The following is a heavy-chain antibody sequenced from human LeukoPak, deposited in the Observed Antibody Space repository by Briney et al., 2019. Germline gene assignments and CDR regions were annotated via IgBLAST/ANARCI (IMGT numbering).Heavy chain of an antibody. J-gene: IGHJ3*01. CDR2: IYPADSDT. D-gene: IGHD1-20*01. Sequence: VESLKISCKGSGYSFANYWIGWVRQMPGKGLEWMGIIYPADSDTRHSPSFQGQVTISADKSINLAYLQWSSLKASDTAMYFCASAGITAAFDVWGQGTVVSVSS. CDR3: ASAGITAAFDV. CDR1: GYSFANYW. V-gene: IGHV5-51*01.